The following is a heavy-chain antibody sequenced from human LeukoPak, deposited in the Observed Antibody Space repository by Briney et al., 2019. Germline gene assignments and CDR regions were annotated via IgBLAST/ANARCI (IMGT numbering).Heavy chain of an antibody. CDR1: GYTFSTYG. D-gene: IGHD2-21*02. Sequence: ASVKVSFKASGYTFSTYGLMWVRQAPGQGLEWMGWINTNNGNTNYAQKFQGRVTMTTDTSTGTGYMELRSLRSDDTAVYYCARKRCTGDCYLFDPWGQGTLVTVSS. CDR2: INTNNGNT. V-gene: IGHV1-18*01. J-gene: IGHJ5*02. CDR3: ARKRCTGDCYLFDP.